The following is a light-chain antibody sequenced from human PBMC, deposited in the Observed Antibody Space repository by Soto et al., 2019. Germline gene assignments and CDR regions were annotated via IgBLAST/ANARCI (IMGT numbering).Light chain of an antibody. J-gene: IGKJ2*01. CDR1: QSVSTN. V-gene: IGKV3-15*01. CDR2: DAS. Sequence: ETVMTQSAAALSVSVGERVTLSCRASQSVSTNLAWYQQRPGQAPRLLIHDASTRATGVPDRISGSGSGTHFTLTISSLQSEDFAVYFCQQYNNWPRTFGQGTKGDIK. CDR3: QQYNNWPRT.